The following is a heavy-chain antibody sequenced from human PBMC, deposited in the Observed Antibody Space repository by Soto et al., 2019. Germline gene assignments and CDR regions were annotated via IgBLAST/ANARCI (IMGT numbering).Heavy chain of an antibody. D-gene: IGHD6-13*01. CDR1: GFTFISSA. CDR2: IGAGGANI. J-gene: IGHJ4*02. V-gene: IGHV3-23*01. Sequence: EVHLLESGGGLVQPGGSLTLSCAASGFTFISSAMNWVRQAPGKGLEWVSIIGAGGANIYYADSVKGRFTISRDDSKNTVYLEMNSLRAEDTAIYYCAKDRASSWEGPSWGQGTLVTVSS. CDR3: AKDRASSWEGPS.